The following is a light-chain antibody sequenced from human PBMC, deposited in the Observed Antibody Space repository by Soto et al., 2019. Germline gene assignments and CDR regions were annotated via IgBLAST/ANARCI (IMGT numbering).Light chain of an antibody. CDR3: QQYVSSPMYT. J-gene: IGKJ2*01. CDR1: QSVSATY. CDR2: GAS. V-gene: IGKV3-20*01. Sequence: EIVLTQSPGTLSLSPGERATLSCRASQSVSATYLAWYQQKPGQAPRLLIYGASNRATGIPDRFTGSGSGTDFTLTISRLEPEDFAVYFCQQYVSSPMYTFGQGTNLEIK.